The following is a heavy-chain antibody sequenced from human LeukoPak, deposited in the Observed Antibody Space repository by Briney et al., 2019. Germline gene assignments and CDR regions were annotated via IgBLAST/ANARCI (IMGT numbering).Heavy chain of an antibody. J-gene: IGHJ4*02. CDR3: ARGPPDYYDSSGGAELGNY. D-gene: IGHD3-22*01. Sequence: GGSLRLSCAASGFTFSSYWMSWVRQAPGKGLEWVANIKQDGSEKYYVDSVKCRFTISRDNAQNSLYLQMNSLRAEDTAVYYCARGPPDYYDSSGGAELGNYWGQGTLVTVSS. CDR1: GFTFSSYW. CDR2: IKQDGSEK. V-gene: IGHV3-7*01.